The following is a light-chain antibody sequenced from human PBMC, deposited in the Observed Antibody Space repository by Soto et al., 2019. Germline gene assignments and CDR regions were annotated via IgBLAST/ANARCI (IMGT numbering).Light chain of an antibody. CDR1: SSDVGIYNY. CDR2: EVS. J-gene: IGLJ1*01. Sequence: QSVLTQPASVSGSPGQSIAISCTGSSSDVGIYNYVSWYQQHPGKVPKLIIYEVSNRPSGVPNRFSGSKSGNTASLTISGLQAEDEADYYCSSYTTSSTRVFGTGTRSPS. CDR3: SSYTTSSTRV. V-gene: IGLV2-14*01.